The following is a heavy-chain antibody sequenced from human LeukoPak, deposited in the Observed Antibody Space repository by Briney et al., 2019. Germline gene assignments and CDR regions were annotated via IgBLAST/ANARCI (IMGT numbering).Heavy chain of an antibody. CDR1: GYSFTSYW. Sequence: GESLKISCNGSGYSFTSYWIGWVRQMPGKGLEWMGIIYPGDSDTRYSPSFQGQVTISADKSISTAYLQWSSLKASDTAMYYCARRGGIRYFDWLSTYDYFDYWGQGTLVTVSS. V-gene: IGHV5-51*01. CDR2: IYPGDSDT. CDR3: ARRGGIRYFDWLSTYDYFDY. J-gene: IGHJ4*02. D-gene: IGHD3-9*01.